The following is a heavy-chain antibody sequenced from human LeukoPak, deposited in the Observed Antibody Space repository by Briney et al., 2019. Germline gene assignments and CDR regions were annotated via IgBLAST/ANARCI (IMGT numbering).Heavy chain of an antibody. D-gene: IGHD1-1*01. Sequence: KPGGSLRLSCAASAFTFSSYSMNWIRQAPGKGLEWVSSISSSSSYIYYADSVKGRFTIPRDNAKNSLYLQMNSLRAEDTAVYHCARDGKFSAALDYWGQGTLVTVSS. V-gene: IGHV3-21*01. CDR3: ARDGKFSAALDY. J-gene: IGHJ4*02. CDR2: ISSSSSYI. CDR1: AFTFSSYS.